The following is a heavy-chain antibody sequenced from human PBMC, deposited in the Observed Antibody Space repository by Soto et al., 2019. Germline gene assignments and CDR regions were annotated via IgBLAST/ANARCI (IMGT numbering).Heavy chain of an antibody. CDR1: GGSVSSGGYY. J-gene: IGHJ4*02. Sequence: QVQLQESGPGLVKPSQTLSLTCTVSGGSVSSGGYYWSWIRQHPGKGLEWIGYIYYSGSTYYNPSLMSRVTISLDTSKNQFSLKLSSVTAADTAVYYCARDNRHLGFEYCGQGTLVTVSS. CDR2: IYYSGST. D-gene: IGHD3-16*01. V-gene: IGHV4-31*03. CDR3: ARDNRHLGFEY.